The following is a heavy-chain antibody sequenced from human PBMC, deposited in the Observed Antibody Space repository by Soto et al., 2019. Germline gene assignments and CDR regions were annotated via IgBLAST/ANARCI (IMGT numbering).Heavy chain of an antibody. Sequence: GGSLRLSCAVSGFTFSTYRMNWVRQAPGKGLEWVSYIGSSTSSIDYADSVKGRFTISRDNAENSLYLQMNSLRAEDTAVYYCATTTMTTDYYGLDVWGQGTTVTVS. CDR2: IGSSTSSI. V-gene: IGHV3-21*01. D-gene: IGHD4-17*01. CDR1: GFTFSTYR. J-gene: IGHJ6*02. CDR3: ATTTMTTDYYGLDV.